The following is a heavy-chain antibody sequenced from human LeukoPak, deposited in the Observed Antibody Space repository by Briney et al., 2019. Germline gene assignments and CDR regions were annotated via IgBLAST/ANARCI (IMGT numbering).Heavy chain of an antibody. V-gene: IGHV1-24*01. CDR1: GYTFTELS. D-gene: IGHD3-10*01. Sequence: ASVKVSCKVSGYTFTELSMHWVRQAPGKGLEWMGGFDPEDGGTIYAQKFQGRVTMTRNTSISTAYMELSSLRSEDTAVYYCARGDSRMDLWGQGTTVTVSS. CDR2: FDPEDGGT. CDR3: ARGDSRMDL. J-gene: IGHJ6*02.